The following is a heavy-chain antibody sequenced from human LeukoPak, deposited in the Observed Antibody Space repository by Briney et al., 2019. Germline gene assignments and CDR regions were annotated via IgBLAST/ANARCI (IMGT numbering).Heavy chain of an antibody. D-gene: IGHD1-7*01. CDR3: ARRYNWNYRFDH. CDR2: INPNSGGT. CDR1: GYTFTRYY. J-gene: IGHJ5*02. Sequence: ASVKVSCKASGYTFTRYYMHWVRQAPGQGLEWMGWINPNSGGTNYAQKFQGRVTMTRDTSISTAYMELSRLRSDDTAVYYCARRYNWNYRFDHWGQGTLVTVSS. V-gene: IGHV1-2*02.